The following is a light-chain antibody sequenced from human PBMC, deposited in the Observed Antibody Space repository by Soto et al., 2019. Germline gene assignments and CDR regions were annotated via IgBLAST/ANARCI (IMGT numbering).Light chain of an antibody. CDR3: SSYGGSNNLV. V-gene: IGLV2-8*01. CDR2: DVT. CDR1: SSDIGYYNY. Sequence: QSVLTQPPSASGSPGQSVTISCTGTSSDIGYYNYVSWYQQHPGNAPKLMIYDVTERPSGVPDRFSGSKSGNTASLTVSGLQAEDEAEYYCSSYGGSNNLVFGGGTKLTVL. J-gene: IGLJ2*01.